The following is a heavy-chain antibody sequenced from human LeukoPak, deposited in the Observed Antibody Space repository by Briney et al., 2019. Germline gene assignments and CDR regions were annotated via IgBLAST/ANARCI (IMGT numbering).Heavy chain of an antibody. CDR1: GYSISSGYY. CDR2: IYHSGST. CDR3: ARGPSKVTSDY. J-gene: IGHJ4*02. V-gene: IGHV4-38-2*02. D-gene: IGHD4-11*01. Sequence: PSETLSLTCTVSGYSISSGYYWGWIRQPPGKGLEWIGSIYHSGSTYCNPSLKSRVTISVDTSKNQCSLTLSSVTAADTAVYYCARGPSKVTSDYWGQGTLVTVSS.